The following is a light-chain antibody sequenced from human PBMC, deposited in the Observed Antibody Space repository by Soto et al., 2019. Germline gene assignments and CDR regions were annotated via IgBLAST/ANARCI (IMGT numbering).Light chain of an antibody. Sequence: DIQMTQSPSSLSASVGDRVTITCRASQSISNHVNWYQRKPGQAPKLLIYAASSLQSGVPSRFSGSGSGTEFTLTICRLQPEDFATYYCQQRHPTPLFTFGPGTKVDLK. CDR3: QQRHPTPLFT. CDR2: AAS. CDR1: QSISNH. J-gene: IGKJ3*01. V-gene: IGKV1-39*01.